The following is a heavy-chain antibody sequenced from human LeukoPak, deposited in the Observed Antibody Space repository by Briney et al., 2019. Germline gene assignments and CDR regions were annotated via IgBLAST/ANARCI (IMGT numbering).Heavy chain of an antibody. D-gene: IGHD1-26*01. CDR3: AKGTIVGAYNFDY. Sequence: PGGSLRLSCAASGFTFSSYAMNWVRQAPGKGLEWISAISDSDGSTYYADSVKGRFTISRDNSKNTLYLQLNSLRAEDTAVYYCAKGTIVGAYNFDYWGQGTLVTVSS. CDR2: ISDSDGST. CDR1: GFTFSSYA. V-gene: IGHV3-23*01. J-gene: IGHJ4*02.